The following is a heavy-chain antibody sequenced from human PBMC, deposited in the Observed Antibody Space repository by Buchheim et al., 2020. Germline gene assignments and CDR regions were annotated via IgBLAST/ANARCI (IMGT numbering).Heavy chain of an antibody. V-gene: IGHV4-39*01. J-gene: IGHJ4*02. CDR3: AIRGYSFGGGVGY. CDR1: GGSISSSSYY. CDR2: IYYSGST. Sequence: QLQLQESGPGLVKPSETLSLTCTVSGGSISSSSYYWGWIRQPPGKGLGWIGSIYYSGSTYYNPSLKSRVTISVDTSKNQFSLKLSSVTAADTAVYYCAIRGYSFGGGVGYWGQGTL. D-gene: IGHD5-18*01.